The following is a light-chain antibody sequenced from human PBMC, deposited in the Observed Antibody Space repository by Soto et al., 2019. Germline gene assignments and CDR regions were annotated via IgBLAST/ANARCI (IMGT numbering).Light chain of an antibody. V-gene: IGLV2-14*01. CDR1: SSDVGGYNY. J-gene: IGLJ2*01. Sequence: QSALTQPASVSRSPGQSITISCTGTSSDVGGYNYVSWYQQHPGKAPKLMIYDVSPRPSGVSNRFSGSKSGNTASLTISGLQAEDEADYSCSSYTTSSTLIFGGGTKVTVL. CDR3: SSYTTSSTLI. CDR2: DVS.